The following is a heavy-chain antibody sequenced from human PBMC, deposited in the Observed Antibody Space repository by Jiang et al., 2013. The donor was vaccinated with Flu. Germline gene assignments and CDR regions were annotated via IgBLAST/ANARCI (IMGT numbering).Heavy chain of an antibody. CDR3: ARHRSRAVSCSFSGCSNYHYGMDV. V-gene: IGHV4-39*01. Sequence: LLKPSETLSLTCSVSGDSSSGTDGYYWGWIRQPPGQGLEWIGSSFYGGGTKYNPSLKSRVTMSIDTSKDQLSLKMSSVTAADTAVYYCARHRSRAVSCSFSGCSNYHYGMDVWGQGTTVTVS. J-gene: IGHJ6*02. CDR1: GDSSSGTDGYY. D-gene: IGHD2-15*01. CDR2: SFYGGGT.